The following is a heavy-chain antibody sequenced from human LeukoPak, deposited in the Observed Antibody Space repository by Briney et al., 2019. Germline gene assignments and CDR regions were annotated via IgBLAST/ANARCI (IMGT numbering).Heavy chain of an antibody. CDR2: IYSGGST. CDR3: ARMEGYCSSTSYPAGFDP. J-gene: IGHJ5*02. V-gene: IGHV3-66*02. D-gene: IGHD2-2*01. Sequence: GGSLRLSCAASGFTVSSNYMSWVRQAPGKGLEWVSVIYSGGSTYYADSVKGRFTISRDNSKNMLYLKMNSLRAEDTAVYYCARMEGYCSSTSYPAGFDPWGQGTLVTVSS. CDR1: GFTVSSNY.